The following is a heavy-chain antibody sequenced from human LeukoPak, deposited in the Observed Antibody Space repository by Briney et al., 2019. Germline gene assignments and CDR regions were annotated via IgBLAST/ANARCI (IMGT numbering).Heavy chain of an antibody. CDR3: ARHLNSGSYTDAFDI. CDR1: GGSISSYY. V-gene: IGHV4-59*08. Sequence: SETLSLTCTVSGGSISSYYWSWIRQPPGKGLEWIGYIYYSGNTNYNPSLKSRVTISVGTSKNQFSLKVSSVTAADTAVYYCARHLNSGSYTDAFDIWGQGTMVTVSA. D-gene: IGHD1-26*01. CDR2: IYYSGNT. J-gene: IGHJ3*02.